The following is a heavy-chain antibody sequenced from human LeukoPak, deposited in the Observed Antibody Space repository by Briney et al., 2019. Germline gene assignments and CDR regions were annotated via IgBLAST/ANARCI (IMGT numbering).Heavy chain of an antibody. D-gene: IGHD3-22*01. V-gene: IGHV3-30*18. CDR3: AKDLGHYYDSSGFGGVDY. Sequence: GRSLRLSCAASGFTFSSYGMHWVRQAPGKGLEWVAVISYDGSNKYYADSVKGRFTISRDNSKNTLYLQMNSLRAEDTAVYYCAKDLGHYYDSSGFGGVDYWGQGTLVTVSS. CDR1: GFTFSSYG. J-gene: IGHJ4*02. CDR2: ISYDGSNK.